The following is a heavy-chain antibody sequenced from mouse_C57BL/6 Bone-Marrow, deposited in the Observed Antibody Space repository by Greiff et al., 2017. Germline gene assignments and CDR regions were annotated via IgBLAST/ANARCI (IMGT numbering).Heavy chain of an antibody. D-gene: IGHD2-2*01. CDR2: IYPGDGDT. CDR1: GYAFSSSW. Sequence: QFQLQQSGPELVKPGASVKISCKASGYAFSSSWMNWVKQRPGKGLEWIGRIYPGDGDTNYNGKFKGKATLTADKSSSTAYMQLSSLTSEDSAVYFCAIWLPYYFDYWGQGTTLTVSS. CDR3: AIWLPYYFDY. V-gene: IGHV1-82*01. J-gene: IGHJ2*01.